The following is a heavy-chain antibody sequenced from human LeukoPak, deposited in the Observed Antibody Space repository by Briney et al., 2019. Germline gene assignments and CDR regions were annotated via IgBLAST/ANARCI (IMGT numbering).Heavy chain of an antibody. CDR1: GYRFISNY. CDR3: AREGSYCVGGDCYSFDF. V-gene: IGHV1-2*02. D-gene: IGHD2-21*02. CDR2: MHPGNGNT. J-gene: IGHJ4*02. Sequence: ASVKVSCKASGYRFISNYIQWVRQAPGLGPEWMGWMHPGNGNTRYAERFQGRVTMTRDTSINTAYMDLSSLRSDDTAVYYCAREGSYCVGGDCYSFDFWGQGTLITVSS.